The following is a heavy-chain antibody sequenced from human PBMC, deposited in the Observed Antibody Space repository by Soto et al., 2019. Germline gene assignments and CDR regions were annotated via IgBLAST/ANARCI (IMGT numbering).Heavy chain of an antibody. J-gene: IGHJ5*02. Sequence: PGGSLRLSCAASGFIFSDYGMHWVRQAPGKGLEWVAFIWHDGTNKHYIDSAKGRFTISRDNSKNTLYLQMNSLRGEDTAVYYCARDPVTLIWGEAAVWPDPWGQGTLVTVSS. D-gene: IGHD3-10*01. CDR2: IWHDGTNK. CDR3: ARDPVTLIWGEAAVWPDP. CDR1: GFIFSDYG. V-gene: IGHV3-33*01.